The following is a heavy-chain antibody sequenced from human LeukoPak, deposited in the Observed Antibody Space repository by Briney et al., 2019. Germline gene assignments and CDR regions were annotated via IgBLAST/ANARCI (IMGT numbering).Heavy chain of an antibody. CDR1: GFTFSSYA. D-gene: IGHD3-10*01. CDR3: VRDSRGDPTPGMDY. CDR2: ISYDGSNK. V-gene: IGHV3-30*04. Sequence: PGGSLRLSCAASGFTFSSYAMHWVRQAPGKGLEWVAVISYDGSNKYYADSVKGRFTISRDNSKNTLYLQMNSLRAEDTAVYYCVRDSRGDPTPGMDYWGQGTLVTVSS. J-gene: IGHJ4*02.